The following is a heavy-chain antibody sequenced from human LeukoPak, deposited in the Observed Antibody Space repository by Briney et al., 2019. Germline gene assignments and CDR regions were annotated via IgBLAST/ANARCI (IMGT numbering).Heavy chain of an antibody. V-gene: IGHV4-61*01. CDR1: GDSISSDKW. D-gene: IGHD3-22*01. J-gene: IGHJ4*02. Sequence: SETLSLTCAVSGDSISSDKWWSWVRQPPGKGLEWIGYIYYSGSTNYSPSLKSRVTISVDTSKNQFSLKLSSVTAADTAVYYCARTYYYDSSGYYYFDYWGQGTLVTVSS. CDR3: ARTYYYDSSGYYYFDY. CDR2: IYYSGST.